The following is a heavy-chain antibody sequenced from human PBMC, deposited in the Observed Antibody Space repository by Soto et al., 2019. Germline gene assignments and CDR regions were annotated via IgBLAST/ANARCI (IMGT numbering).Heavy chain of an antibody. D-gene: IGHD6-19*01. CDR3: ARDGQWLPRDGLRSSYYFDY. CDR1: GFNFSSYV. Sequence: QVQLVESGGGVVQPGRSLRLSCAASGFNFSSYVMHWVRQAPGKGLEWVAVIWYDGGNKYYADSVKGRFTISRDNSKNTLYLQTNSLRAEDMAVHYCARDGQWLPRDGLRSSYYFDYWGQGTLFSVS. CDR2: IWYDGGNK. J-gene: IGHJ4*02. V-gene: IGHV3-33*01.